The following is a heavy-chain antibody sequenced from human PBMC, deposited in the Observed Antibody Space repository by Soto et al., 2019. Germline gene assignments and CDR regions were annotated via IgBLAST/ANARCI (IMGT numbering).Heavy chain of an antibody. Sequence: QVHLVQSGAEGKKPGASVKVSCKGSGYGFTTYGITWVRQAPGQGLEWMAWISAHNGNTNYAPKRQGRVTVTRDTSMSTAYMELRSLRSDATAVYYCARGRYGDYWGQGALVTVSS. CDR3: ARGRYGDY. V-gene: IGHV1-18*01. D-gene: IGHD1-1*01. CDR1: GYGFTTYG. CDR2: ISAHNGNT. J-gene: IGHJ4*02.